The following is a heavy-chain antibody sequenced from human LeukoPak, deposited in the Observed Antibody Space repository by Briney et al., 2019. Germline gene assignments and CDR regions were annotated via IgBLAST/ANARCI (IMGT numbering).Heavy chain of an antibody. V-gene: IGHV4-34*01. D-gene: IGHD2-15*01. CDR2: ISHSGST. CDR3: ALSSAASATLDS. J-gene: IGHJ4*02. CDR1: GGSFSGYY. Sequence: SETLSLTCAVYGGSFSGYYWSWIRQPPGKGLEWIGEISHSGSTNYSPSLKSRITVSLDTSKNQFSLKLSSVTAADTAVHYCALSSAASATLDSWGQGTLVTVSS.